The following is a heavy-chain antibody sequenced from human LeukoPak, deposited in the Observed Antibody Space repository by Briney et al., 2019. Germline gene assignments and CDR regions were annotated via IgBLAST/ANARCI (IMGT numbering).Heavy chain of an antibody. D-gene: IGHD3-10*01. CDR2: ISSSSII. CDR1: GFTFSSYS. CDR3: AREWFGDTWWDY. Sequence: GGSLRLSCAASGFTFSSYSMNWVRQAPGKGLEWVSYISSSSIIYYADSVKGRFTISRDNAKNSLYLQMNSLRAEDTAVYYCAREWFGDTWWDYWGQGTLVTVSS. J-gene: IGHJ4*02. V-gene: IGHV3-48*04.